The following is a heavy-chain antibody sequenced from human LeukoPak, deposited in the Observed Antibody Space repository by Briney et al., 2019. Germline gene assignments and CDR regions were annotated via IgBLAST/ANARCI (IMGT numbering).Heavy chain of an antibody. Sequence: GGSLRLSCAASGFTFSSYATHWVRQAPGKGLEWVAVISYDGSNKYYADSVKGRFTISRDNSKNTLYLQMNSLRAEDTAVYYCARRRSSFDYWGQGTLVTVSS. V-gene: IGHV3-30-3*01. CDR1: GFTFSSYA. D-gene: IGHD6-6*01. J-gene: IGHJ4*02. CDR2: ISYDGSNK. CDR3: ARRRSSFDY.